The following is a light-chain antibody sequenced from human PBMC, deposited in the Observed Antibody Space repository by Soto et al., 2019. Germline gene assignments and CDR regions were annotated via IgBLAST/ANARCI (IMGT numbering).Light chain of an antibody. V-gene: IGKV1-39*01. CDR3: QQSYSTPLT. Sequence: DIQMTQSPSSLSASVGDRVIITCRASQSISSYLNWYQQKPGKAPKLLIYAASSLQSGVPSRFSGSGSATDFTLTISSLQPEDFATYYCQQSYSTPLTFGGGTKVDIK. CDR2: AAS. CDR1: QSISSY. J-gene: IGKJ4*01.